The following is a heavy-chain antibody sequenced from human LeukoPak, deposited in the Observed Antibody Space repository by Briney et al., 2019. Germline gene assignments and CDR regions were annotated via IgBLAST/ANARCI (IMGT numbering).Heavy chain of an antibody. CDR1: GGSFSGYY. CDR2: INHSGST. D-gene: IGHD3-16*01. CDR3: ARTRGMSY. V-gene: IGHV4-34*01. J-gene: IGHJ4*02. Sequence: KPSETLSLTCAVYGGSFSGYYWSWIRQLPGEGLEWIGEINHSGSTNYNPSLKSRVTISVDTSKNQFSLKLSSVTAADTAVYYCARTRGMSYWGQGTLVTVSS.